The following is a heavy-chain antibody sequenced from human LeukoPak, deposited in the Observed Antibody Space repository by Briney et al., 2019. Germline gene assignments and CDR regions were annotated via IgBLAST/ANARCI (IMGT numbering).Heavy chain of an antibody. CDR1: GYTFTCYY. CDR2: INPNSGGT. Sequence: ASVKVSCKASGYTFTCYYMHWVRQAPGQGLEWMGWINPNSGGTNYAQKFQGRVTMTRDTSISTAYMELSRLRSDDTAVYYCARDRVDCGGDCYTEGIDYWGQGTLVTVSS. CDR3: ARDRVDCGGDCYTEGIDY. J-gene: IGHJ4*02. D-gene: IGHD2-21*02. V-gene: IGHV1-2*02.